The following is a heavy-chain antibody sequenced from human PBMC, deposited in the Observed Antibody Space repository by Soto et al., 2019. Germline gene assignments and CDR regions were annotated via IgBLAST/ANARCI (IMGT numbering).Heavy chain of an antibody. V-gene: IGHV1-69*13. D-gene: IGHD4-4*01. CDR1: GDTFSSYA. Sequence: SGKVYFTPSGDTFSSYASRWVRQAPGQGLEWMGGIIPIFGTANYAQKFQGRVTITADESTSTAYMELSSLRSEDTAVYYCARDPRQYNWFDTWGQGTLVTVSS. CDR2: IIPIFGTA. J-gene: IGHJ5*02. CDR3: ARDPRQYNWFDT.